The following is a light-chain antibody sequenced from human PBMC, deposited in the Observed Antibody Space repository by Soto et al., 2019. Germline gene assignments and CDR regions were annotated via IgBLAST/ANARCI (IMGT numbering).Light chain of an antibody. J-gene: IGKJ4*01. V-gene: IGKV1-6*01. CDR1: QGIRND. CDR3: LQDYNYPLT. CDR2: AAS. Sequence: AIQMTQSPSPLSASVGDRVTITCRASQGIRNDLGWYQQKPGKAPKLLIYAASSLQSGVPSRFSGRGSGTDFTLTISSLQPEDFATYYCLQDYNYPLTFGGGTKVDIK.